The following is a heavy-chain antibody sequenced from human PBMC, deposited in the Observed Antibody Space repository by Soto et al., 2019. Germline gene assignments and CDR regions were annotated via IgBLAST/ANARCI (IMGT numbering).Heavy chain of an antibody. CDR2: ISSRSSTI. CDR3: AREAAAGYLNWFDP. V-gene: IGHV3-48*02. CDR1: GFTFSSYS. J-gene: IGHJ5*02. D-gene: IGHD6-13*01. Sequence: EVQLVESGGGLVQPGGSLRLSCAASGFTFSSYSMNWVRQAPGKGLEWVSYISSRSSTIYYADSVKGRFTISRDNAKNSLYLQMNSLRDEDTAVYYCAREAAAGYLNWFDPWGQGTLVTVSS.